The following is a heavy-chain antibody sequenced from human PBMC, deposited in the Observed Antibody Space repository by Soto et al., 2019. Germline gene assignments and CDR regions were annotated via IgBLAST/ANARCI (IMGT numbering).Heavy chain of an antibody. J-gene: IGHJ4*02. CDR1: GFTFSSYA. D-gene: IGHD3-9*01. CDR2: SSGSGGST. Sequence: GGSLRLSCAASGFTFSSYAMSWVRQAPGKGLEWVSASSGSGGSTYYADSVKGRFTISRDNSKNTLYLQMNSLRAEDTAVYYCAKDRILTGYYMYYFDYWGQGTLVTVSS. V-gene: IGHV3-23*01. CDR3: AKDRILTGYYMYYFDY.